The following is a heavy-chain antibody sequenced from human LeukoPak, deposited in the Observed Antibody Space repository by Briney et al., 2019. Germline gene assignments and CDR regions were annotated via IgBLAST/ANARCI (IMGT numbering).Heavy chain of an antibody. J-gene: IGHJ6*03. D-gene: IGHD5-12*01. Sequence: GGSLRLSCAASGFTFSSYWMSWVRQAPGKGLEWVANIKQDGSEKYYVDSVKGRFTISRDNAKNSLYLQMNSLRAEDTAVYYCARDAYSGNGPPDYYMDVWGKGTTVTISS. CDR2: IKQDGSEK. CDR3: ARDAYSGNGPPDYYMDV. V-gene: IGHV3-7*01. CDR1: GFTFSSYW.